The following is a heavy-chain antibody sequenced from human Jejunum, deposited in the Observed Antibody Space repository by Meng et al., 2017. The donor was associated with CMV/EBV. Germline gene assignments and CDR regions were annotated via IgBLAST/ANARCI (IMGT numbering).Heavy chain of an antibody. V-gene: IGHV3-7*01. CDR1: SQW. D-gene: IGHD2-2*01. Sequence: SQWMSWVRQAPGKGLEWVANIKQDGSEKYYVDSVKGRFTISRDSAKNSLYLQMNSLRAEDTAVYYCARGFWDIVVVPASKSTWDYWGQGTLVTVSS. CDR2: IKQDGSEK. CDR3: ARGFWDIVVVPASKSTWDY. J-gene: IGHJ4*02.